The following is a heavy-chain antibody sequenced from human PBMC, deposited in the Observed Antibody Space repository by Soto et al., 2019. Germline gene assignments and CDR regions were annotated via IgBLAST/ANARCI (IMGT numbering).Heavy chain of an antibody. CDR3: VCGGNFFVY. CDR1: GFTFSTHW. CDR2: INQDGSEG. V-gene: IGHV3-7*01. D-gene: IGHD3-16*01. Sequence: EVQLVESGGGLVQPGGSLRLSCAASGFTFSTHWMTWVRQPPGKGLEWVANINQDGSEGYYVDSVRGRFTISRDNAKNSLYLQMNSLRAEDTAVYYCVCGGNFFVYWGQGTLVTVSP. J-gene: IGHJ4*02.